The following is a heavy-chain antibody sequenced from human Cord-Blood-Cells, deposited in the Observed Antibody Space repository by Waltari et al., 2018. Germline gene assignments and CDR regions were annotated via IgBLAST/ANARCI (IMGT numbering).Heavy chain of an antibody. CDR3: ARQPFPGRDYGDYWFDP. J-gene: IGHJ5*02. CDR1: GYSFTSYW. V-gene: IGHV5-51*01. D-gene: IGHD4-17*01. CDR2: IYPGNSDT. Sequence: EVQLVQSGAEVKKPGESLKISCKGSGYSFTSYWIGWVRQMLGKGLEWMGIIYPGNSDTRYSPSFQGQVTIAADKSIRTAYLQWSSLKASDTAMYYCARQPFPGRDYGDYWFDPWGQGTLVTVSS.